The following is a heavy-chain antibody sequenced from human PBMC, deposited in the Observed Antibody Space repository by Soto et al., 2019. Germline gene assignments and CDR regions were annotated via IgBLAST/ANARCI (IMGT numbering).Heavy chain of an antibody. CDR3: AKEQYHDAGVDY. CDR2: ISGSGGST. J-gene: IGHJ4*02. CDR1: GFTFSGYA. V-gene: IGHV3-23*01. D-gene: IGHD3-22*01. Sequence: EVQLLESGGGLVQPGGSLRLSCAASGFTFSGYAMSWVRQAPGKGLEWVSAISGSGGSTYYADSVRFTISRDNSKNTVYLQMISLRAEDTAVYYCAKEQYHDAGVDYWGQGTLVTVSS.